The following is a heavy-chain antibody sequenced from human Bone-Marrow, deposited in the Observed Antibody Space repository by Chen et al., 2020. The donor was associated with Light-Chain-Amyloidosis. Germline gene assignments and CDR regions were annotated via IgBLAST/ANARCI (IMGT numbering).Heavy chain of an antibody. CDR1: GDTLTELS. D-gene: IGHD6-13*01. V-gene: IGHV1-24*01. CDR3: ATRWDAFDI. Sequence: QVQLVQSGAEAKSPAAPLTVPCKVSGDTLTELSVHWVRQPPGKGLEWVGGSEHEDDKTLYSQKFQGRVTMTGDTSTDTAYMELSSLTSDDTAVYFCATRWDAFDIWGQGTLVTVSS. J-gene: IGHJ3*02. CDR2: SEHEDDKT.